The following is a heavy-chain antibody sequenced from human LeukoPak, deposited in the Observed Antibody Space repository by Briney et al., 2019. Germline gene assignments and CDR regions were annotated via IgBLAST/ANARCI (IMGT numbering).Heavy chain of an antibody. V-gene: IGHV3-33*01. CDR1: GFTFSSYG. J-gene: IGHJ4*02. CDR2: IRYDGSNK. Sequence: GRSLRLSCAASGFTFSSYGMHWVRQAPGKGLEWVAVIRYDGSNKYYADSVKGRFTISRDNSKNTLYLQMNSLRAEDTAVYYCARESYDFWSGYYGATSYWGQGTLVTVSS. CDR3: ARESYDFWSGYYGATSY. D-gene: IGHD3-3*01.